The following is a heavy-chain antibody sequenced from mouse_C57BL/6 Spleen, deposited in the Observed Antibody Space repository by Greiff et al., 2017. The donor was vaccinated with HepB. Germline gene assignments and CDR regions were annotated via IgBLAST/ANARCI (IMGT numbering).Heavy chain of an antibody. V-gene: IGHV5-4*03. CDR1: GFTFSSYA. J-gene: IGHJ2*01. CDR2: ISDGGSYT. D-gene: IGHD1-1*01. CDR3: ARGLVLRPYFDY. Sequence: EVKLMESGGGLVKPGGSLKLSCAASGFTFSSYAMSWVRQTPEKRLEWVATISDGGSYTYYPDNVKGRFTISRDNAKNNLYLQMSHLKSEDTAMYYCARGLVLRPYFDYWGQGTTLTVSS.